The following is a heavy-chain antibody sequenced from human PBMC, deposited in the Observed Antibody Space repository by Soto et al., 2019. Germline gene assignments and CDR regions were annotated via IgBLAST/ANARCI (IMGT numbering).Heavy chain of an antibody. CDR3: AKPGREYSASGLGISDYYYYMDV. CDR1: GFTFNTYA. V-gene: IGHV3-23*01. J-gene: IGHJ6*03. Sequence: GGSLRLSCAASGFTFNTYAMSWVRQAPGKGLEWVSGISGRGRKTYYADSVKGRFTISRDNSKNTLYLQMNSLRDEDTAVYHCAKPGREYSASGLGISDYYYYMDVWGKGTTVTVSS. CDR2: ISGRGRKT. D-gene: IGHD5-12*01.